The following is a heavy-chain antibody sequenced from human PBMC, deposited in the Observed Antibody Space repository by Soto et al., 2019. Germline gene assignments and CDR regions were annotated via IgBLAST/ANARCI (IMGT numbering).Heavy chain of an antibody. CDR3: ARDKVWGGFDI. Sequence: ASVQVSGKSSGYSFSNYNFCWVRQAPGQGLEWLGWISGYNGNTNYAQKLQGRVTMTTDSFTSTAYMELRSLRSDDTAVYYCARDKVWGGFDIWGQGTMVTVSS. CDR2: ISGYNGNT. V-gene: IGHV1-18*01. D-gene: IGHD3-16*01. CDR1: GYSFSNYN. J-gene: IGHJ3*02.